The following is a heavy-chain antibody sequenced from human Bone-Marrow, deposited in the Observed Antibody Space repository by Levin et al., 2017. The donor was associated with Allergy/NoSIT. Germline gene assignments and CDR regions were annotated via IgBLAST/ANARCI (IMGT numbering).Heavy chain of an antibody. D-gene: IGHD6-6*01. CDR3: ARASSSSSITEFDY. V-gene: IGHV1-18*01. Sequence: ASVKVSCKASGYTFTSYGISWVRQAPGQGLEWMGWISAYNGNTNYAQKLQGRVTMTTDTSTSTAYMELRSLRSDDTAVYYCARASSSSSITEFDYWGQGTLVTVSS. J-gene: IGHJ4*02. CDR2: ISAYNGNT. CDR1: GYTFTSYG.